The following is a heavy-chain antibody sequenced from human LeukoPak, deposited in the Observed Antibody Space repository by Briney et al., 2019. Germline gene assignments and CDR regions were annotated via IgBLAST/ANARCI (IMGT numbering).Heavy chain of an antibody. CDR1: GFTFSDYA. D-gene: IGHD5-18*01. CDR2: ITWTSGAM. CDR3: AKARRGYSYGIFDY. Sequence: GGSLRLSCAASGFTFSDYAMHWVRQAPGKGLEWVSGITWTSGAMGYADSVRGRFTISRDNAKNSLYLQMNSLRAEDTALYYCAKARRGYSYGIFDYWGQGTLVTVSS. V-gene: IGHV3-9*01. J-gene: IGHJ4*02.